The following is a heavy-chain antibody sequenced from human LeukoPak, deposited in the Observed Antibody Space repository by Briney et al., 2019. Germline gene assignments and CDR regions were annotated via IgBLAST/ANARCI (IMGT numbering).Heavy chain of an antibody. CDR3: AKAQTVGATTFDY. D-gene: IGHD1-26*01. V-gene: IGHV3-30*02. CDR2: IRYDGSNK. CDR1: GCSFSSYG. Sequence: GSLRLSCAASGCSFSSYGMHWVRQAPGKGLEWVAFIRYDGSNKYYADSVKGRFTISRDNSKNTLYLQMNSLRAEDTAVYYCAKAQTVGATTFDYWGQGTLVTVSS. J-gene: IGHJ4*02.